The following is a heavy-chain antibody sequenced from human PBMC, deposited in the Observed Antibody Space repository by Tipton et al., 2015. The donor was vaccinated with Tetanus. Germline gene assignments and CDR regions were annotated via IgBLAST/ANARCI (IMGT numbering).Heavy chain of an antibody. D-gene: IGHD4-23*01. V-gene: IGHV3-43*01. CDR1: GFTFDDYT. J-gene: IGHJ6*02. CDR3: AKDTSVATEKGCMDV. Sequence: SLRLSCAASGFTFDDYTMHWVRKAPGKGLEWVSIIRWNVGGTNYEDSVKGRLTVSRDNMNNSQYLQMNSLRTEDNALYYCAKDTSVATEKGCMDVWGLGTTVTVFS. CDR2: IRWNVGGT.